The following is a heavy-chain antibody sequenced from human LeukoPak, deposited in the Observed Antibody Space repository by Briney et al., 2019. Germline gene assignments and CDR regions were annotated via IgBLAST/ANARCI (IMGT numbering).Heavy chain of an antibody. CDR3: ARGPGGGRWFDP. J-gene: IGHJ5*02. V-gene: IGHV1-18*01. CDR1: GYTFTNYG. CDR2: ISAYNGNT. Sequence: ASVKVSCKASGYTFTNYGISWVRQAPGQGLEWMGWISAYNGNTNYAQKLQGRVTMTRDTSTSTAYMELSSLTSDDTAVYFCARGPGGGRWFDPWGQGTLVIVSS. D-gene: IGHD3-16*01.